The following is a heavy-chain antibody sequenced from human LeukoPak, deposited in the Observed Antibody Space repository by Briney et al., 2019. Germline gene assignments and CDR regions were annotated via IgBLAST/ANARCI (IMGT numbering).Heavy chain of an antibody. V-gene: IGHV3-30-3*01. CDR1: GFTFSSYA. Sequence: QAGGSLRLSCAASGFTFSSYAMHWVRQAPGKGLEWVAVISYDGSNKYYADSVKGRFTISRDNSKNTLYLQMNSLRAGDTAVYYRARVLELSGMDVWGQGTTVTVSS. CDR2: ISYDGSNK. D-gene: IGHD3-10*01. J-gene: IGHJ6*02. CDR3: ARVLELSGMDV.